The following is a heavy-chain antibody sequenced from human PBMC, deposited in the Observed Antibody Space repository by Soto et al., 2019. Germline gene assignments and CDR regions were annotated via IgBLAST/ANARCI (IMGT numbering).Heavy chain of an antibody. CDR1: GDSISSSNW. CDR2: IYHSGST. V-gene: IGHV4-4*02. D-gene: IGHD6-19*01. Sequence: QVQLQESGPGLVKPSGTLSLTCAVSGDSISSSNWWTWVRQPPGKGLEWIGEIYHSGSTSYNPSLKSRVTISVDKSKNPFSLKLSSVTAADTAVYYCATNAVAGTPSDYWGQGTLVTVSS. J-gene: IGHJ4*02. CDR3: ATNAVAGTPSDY.